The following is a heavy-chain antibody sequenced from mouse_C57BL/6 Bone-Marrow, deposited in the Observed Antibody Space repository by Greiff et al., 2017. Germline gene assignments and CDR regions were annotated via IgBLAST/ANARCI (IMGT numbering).Heavy chain of an antibody. CDR2: ISNLAYST. J-gene: IGHJ4*01. D-gene: IGHD4-1*01. V-gene: IGHV5-15*01. CDR3: ARPSNWDNAMDY. Sequence: EVQLMESGGGLVQPGGSLKLSCAASGFTFSDYGMAWVRQAPRQGPEWVAFISNLAYSTYYADTVTGRFTISRENAKNTLYLEMSSLRSEDTAMYYCARPSNWDNAMDYWGQGTSVTVSS. CDR1: GFTFSDYG.